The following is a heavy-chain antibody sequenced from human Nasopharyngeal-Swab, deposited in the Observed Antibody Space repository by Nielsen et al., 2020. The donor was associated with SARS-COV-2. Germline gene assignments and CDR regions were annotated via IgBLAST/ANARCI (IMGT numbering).Heavy chain of an antibody. CDR2: IYSSGIT. J-gene: IGHJ4*02. D-gene: IGHD3-10*01. CDR1: GFTVNTNY. CDR3: ASPVRSDDSGPYDY. Sequence: GSLRLSCAASGFTVNTNYMTWVRQAQGKGLEWVSVIYSSGITHYADSVKGRLTISRDNSKNTLYLQMNSLRAEDTAVYYCASPVRSDDSGPYDYWGQGTQVTVFS. V-gene: IGHV3-66*01.